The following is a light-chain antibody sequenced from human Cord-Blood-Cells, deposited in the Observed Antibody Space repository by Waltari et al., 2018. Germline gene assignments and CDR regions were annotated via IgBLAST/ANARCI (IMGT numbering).Light chain of an antibody. CDR1: NLGAKY. CDR3: QAWDSSTVV. Sequence: SYELTQPPSVSVSPGQTASITCSGDNLGAKYACWYQQKPGQSPVLVLYQDRKRPSGIPERFSGSNSGNTATLTISGTQAMDEADYYCQAWDSSTVVFGGGTKLTVL. V-gene: IGLV3-1*01. J-gene: IGLJ2*01. CDR2: QDR.